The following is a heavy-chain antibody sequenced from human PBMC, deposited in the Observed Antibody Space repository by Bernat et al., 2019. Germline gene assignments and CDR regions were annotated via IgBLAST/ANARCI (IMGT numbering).Heavy chain of an antibody. Sequence: EVQLVESGGGLVQPGGSLRLSCAASGFTFSSYSMNWVRQAPGKGLEGVSYISSSSSTIYHADSVKGRFTISRDNAKNSLYLQMNSLRAEDTAVYYCASPPTVTIGGYWGQGTLVTVSS. CDR1: GFTFSSYS. CDR3: ASPPTVTIGGY. V-gene: IGHV3-48*01. J-gene: IGHJ4*02. D-gene: IGHD4-17*01. CDR2: ISSSSSTI.